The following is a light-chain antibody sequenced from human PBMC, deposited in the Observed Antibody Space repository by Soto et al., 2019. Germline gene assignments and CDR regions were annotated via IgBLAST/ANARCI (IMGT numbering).Light chain of an antibody. J-gene: IGLJ1*01. CDR3: AAWDDSLNGGF. CDR1: SSDVGSYDH. Sequence: QSVLTQPASVSGSPGQSITISCSGTSSDVGSYDHVAWYQQLPGTAPKLLIYSNNQRPSGVPDRFSGSKSGTSASLAISGLQSEDEADYYCAAWDDSLNGGFFGTGTKVTVL. CDR2: SNN. V-gene: IGLV1-44*01.